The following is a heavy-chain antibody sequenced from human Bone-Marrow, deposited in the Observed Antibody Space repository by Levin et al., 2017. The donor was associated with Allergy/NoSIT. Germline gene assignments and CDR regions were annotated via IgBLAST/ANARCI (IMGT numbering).Heavy chain of an antibody. D-gene: IGHD3-10*01. Sequence: SSQTLSLTCNVSGSSFSSGFHWGWIRQPPGKGLEWIGSIYHNGNTNYNPSLKSRVTVSLDTSKNQFSLRLSSVTATDTALYYCARVVGVMIPAAIDYWGQGTLVTVSS. J-gene: IGHJ4*02. CDR3: ARVVGVMIPAAIDY. V-gene: IGHV4-38-2*02. CDR1: GSSFSSGFH. CDR2: IYHNGNT.